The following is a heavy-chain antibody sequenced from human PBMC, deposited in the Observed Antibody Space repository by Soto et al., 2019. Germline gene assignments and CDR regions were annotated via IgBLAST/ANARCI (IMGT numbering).Heavy chain of an antibody. D-gene: IGHD3-16*01. V-gene: IGHV3-7*03. CDR1: GFSFSNHW. CDR3: RRARGVET. J-gene: IGHJ5*02. Sequence: GGSLRHSCAGSGFSFSNHWRMWVRPAPGKGLEWVANIKADGSEKYYVDSVKGRFPISIDHAKNSLYLQMNSLRAGATALRYCRRARGVETWGSASLITVS. CDR2: IKADGSEK.